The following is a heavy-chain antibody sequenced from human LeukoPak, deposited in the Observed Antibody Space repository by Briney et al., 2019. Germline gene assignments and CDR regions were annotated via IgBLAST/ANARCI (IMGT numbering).Heavy chain of an antibody. V-gene: IGHV3-7*03. CDR1: GFTFSTYW. CDR2: IKEDGSEK. CDR3: ARNYFDY. J-gene: IGHJ4*02. Sequence: PGGSLRLSCSASGFTFSTYWMRSVRRAPGKGLELVANIKEDGSEKNYVDSVKGRFTISRDNAENSLYLQMNSLRAEGTAVYYCARNYFDYWGQGTLVPVSS.